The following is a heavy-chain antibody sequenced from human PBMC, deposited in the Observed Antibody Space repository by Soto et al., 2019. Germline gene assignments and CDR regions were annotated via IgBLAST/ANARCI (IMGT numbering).Heavy chain of an antibody. CDR3: ARVVRDFWSGYYIGGSDY. V-gene: IGHV1-8*01. CDR1: GYTFTSYD. Sequence: QVQLVQSGAEVKKPGASVKVSCKASGYTFTSYDINWVRQATGQGLEWMGWMNPNSGNTGYAQKFQGGVTMTRNTSISTAYMELSSLRSEDPAVYYCARVVRDFWSGYYIGGSDYWGQGTLVTVSS. CDR2: MNPNSGNT. J-gene: IGHJ4*02. D-gene: IGHD3-3*01.